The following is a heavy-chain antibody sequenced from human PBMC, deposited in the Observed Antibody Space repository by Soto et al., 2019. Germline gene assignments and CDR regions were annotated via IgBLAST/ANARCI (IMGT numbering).Heavy chain of an antibody. J-gene: IGHJ6*02. CDR3: ARVGAGIVGGMDV. CDR1: GYTFTSHA. Sequence: EAPVKVSCKASGYTFTSHAMHWVRQAPGQRLEWMGWINAGNGNTKYSQKFQGRVTITRDTSASTAYMELSSLRSEDTAVYYCARVGAGIVGGMDVWGQGTTVTVSS. CDR2: INAGNGNT. V-gene: IGHV1-3*01. D-gene: IGHD2-15*01.